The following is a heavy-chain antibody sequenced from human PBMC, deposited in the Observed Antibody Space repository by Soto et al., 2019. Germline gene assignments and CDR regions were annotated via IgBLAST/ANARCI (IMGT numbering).Heavy chain of an antibody. CDR1: GFTFSSYG. Sequence: SGGSLRLSCAASGFTFSSYGMHWVRQAPGKGLEWVAVIWYDGSNKYYADSVKGRFTISRDNSKNTLYLQMNSLRAEDTAVYYCARDRGYCSSTSCPIDAFDIWGQGTMVTVSS. V-gene: IGHV3-33*01. J-gene: IGHJ3*02. CDR2: IWYDGSNK. CDR3: ARDRGYCSSTSCPIDAFDI. D-gene: IGHD2-2*01.